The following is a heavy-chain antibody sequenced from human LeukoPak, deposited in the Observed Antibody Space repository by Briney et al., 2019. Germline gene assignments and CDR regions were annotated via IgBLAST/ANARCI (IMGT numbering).Heavy chain of an antibody. Sequence: GGSLRLSCAASGFTFSNYAMSWVRQAPGKGLEWVSGISGSGGYTYYADSVKGRFTISRDNSNNTPYLQMNSLRAEDTAVYYCAKDLYYYDSSGYPIIVDYWGQGTLVTVSS. CDR2: ISGSGGYT. J-gene: IGHJ4*02. D-gene: IGHD3-22*01. CDR3: AKDLYYYDSSGYPIIVDY. CDR1: GFTFSNYA. V-gene: IGHV3-23*01.